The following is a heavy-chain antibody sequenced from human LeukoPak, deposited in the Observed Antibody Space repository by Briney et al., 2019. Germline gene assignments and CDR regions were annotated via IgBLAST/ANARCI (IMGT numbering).Heavy chain of an antibody. CDR2: ISWNSGSI. Sequence: GGSLRLSCAASGFTFDDYAMHWVRQAPGKGLEWVSGISWNSGSIGYADSVKGRFTISRDNAKNSLYLQMNSLRAEDTAVYYCAKEGAYPIITYDSWGQGTLVAVSS. V-gene: IGHV3-9*01. D-gene: IGHD3-10*01. CDR1: GFTFDDYA. CDR3: AKEGAYPIITYDS. J-gene: IGHJ5*01.